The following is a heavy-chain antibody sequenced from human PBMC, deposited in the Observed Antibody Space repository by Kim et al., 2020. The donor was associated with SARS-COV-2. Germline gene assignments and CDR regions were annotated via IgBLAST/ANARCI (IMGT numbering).Heavy chain of an antibody. CDR3: ARDDRITIFGVVIPNYYYGMDV. V-gene: IGHV7-4-1*02. Sequence: ASVKVSCKASGYTFTSYAMNWVRQAPGQGLEWMGWINTNTGNPTYAQGFTGRFVFSLDTSVSTAYLQISSLKAEDTAVYYCARDDRITIFGVVIPNYYYGMDVWGQGTTVTVSS. J-gene: IGHJ6*02. D-gene: IGHD3-3*01. CDR1: GYTFTSYA. CDR2: INTNTGNP.